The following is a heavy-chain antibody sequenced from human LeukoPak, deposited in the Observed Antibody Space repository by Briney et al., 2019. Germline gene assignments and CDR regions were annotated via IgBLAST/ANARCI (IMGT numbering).Heavy chain of an antibody. Sequence: KASETLSLTCAVYGGYFSGYYWSWIRQPPGKGLEWIGEINHSGSTNYNPSLKSRVTISVDTSKNQFSLKLSSVTAADTAVYYCARRPTTYYYGSGNRGGYYYMDVWGKGTTVTISS. CDR2: INHSGST. D-gene: IGHD3-10*01. CDR1: GGYFSGYY. J-gene: IGHJ6*03. V-gene: IGHV4-34*01. CDR3: ARRPTTYYYGSGNRGGYYYMDV.